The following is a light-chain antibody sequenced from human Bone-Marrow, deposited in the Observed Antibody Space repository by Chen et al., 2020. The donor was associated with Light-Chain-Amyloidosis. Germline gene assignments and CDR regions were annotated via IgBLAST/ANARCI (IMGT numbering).Light chain of an antibody. J-gene: IGLJ2*01. CDR1: DLPTKY. V-gene: IGLV3-25*03. CDR2: RDT. Sequence: SYELTQPPSVSVSPGQTARITCSGDDLPTKYAYWYQQKPGQAPVLVIHRDTERPSGISERFSGSSSGTPATLTISGVQADDEADYHCQSADSSGTYEVIFGGGTKLTVL. CDR3: QSADSSGTYEVI.